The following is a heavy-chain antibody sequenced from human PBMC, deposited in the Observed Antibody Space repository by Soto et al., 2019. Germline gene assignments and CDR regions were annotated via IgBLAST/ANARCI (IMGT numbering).Heavy chain of an antibody. Sequence: GGSLRLSCAASGFTFSSYAMSWVRQAPGKGLEWVSAISGSGGSTYYADSVKGRFTISRDNAKNSVYLQINSLRAEDTAVYFCARDCSGGSCYPGMDVWGQGTTVTVSS. CDR1: GFTFSSYA. V-gene: IGHV3-23*01. J-gene: IGHJ6*02. D-gene: IGHD2-15*01. CDR3: ARDCSGGSCYPGMDV. CDR2: ISGSGGST.